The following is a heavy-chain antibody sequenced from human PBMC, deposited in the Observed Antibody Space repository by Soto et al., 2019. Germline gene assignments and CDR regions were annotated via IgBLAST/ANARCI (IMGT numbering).Heavy chain of an antibody. CDR2: IYYSGRT. CDR1: GGSISSGGYY. CDR3: ARGSFSSSSSWFDP. Sequence: QVQLQESGPGLVKPSQTLSLTCTVSGGSISSGGYYWSWIRQPPGKGLERIGYIYYSGRTYYNPSLHSRVSIAVDTTENQFSLKLTSVTAADTSVYYCARGSFSSSSSWFDPWGRGTLVTVSS. V-gene: IGHV4-31*03. D-gene: IGHD6-6*01. J-gene: IGHJ5*02.